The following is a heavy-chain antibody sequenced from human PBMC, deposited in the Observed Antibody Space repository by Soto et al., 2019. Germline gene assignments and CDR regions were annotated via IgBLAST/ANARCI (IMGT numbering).Heavy chain of an antibody. J-gene: IGHJ6*02. V-gene: IGHV4-31*03. CDR1: GGSISSGGYY. CDR2: IYYSGST. Sequence: QVQLQESGPGLVKPSQTLSLTCTVSGGSISSGGYYWSWIRQHPGKGLEWIGYIYYSGSTYYNPSLKSRVTISVDTSKNQFSLKLSSVTAADTAVYYCARVNCSGGICFPVRYYYYGMDVWGQGTTVTVS. D-gene: IGHD2-15*01. CDR3: ARVNCSGGICFPVRYYYYGMDV.